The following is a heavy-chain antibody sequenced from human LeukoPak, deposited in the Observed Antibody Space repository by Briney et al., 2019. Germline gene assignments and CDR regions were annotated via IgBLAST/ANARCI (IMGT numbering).Heavy chain of an antibody. Sequence: GGSLRLSCAASGFAFSSFAMGWVPQSPGKGLEWLATINGGGNTTFYADSVKGRFTISRDNSKNTLYLPMDSLRPEDTAIYYCTKELHVAVAVADYYYFYMDVWGRGTAVTVSS. CDR3: TKELHVAVAVADYYYFYMDV. CDR2: INGGGNTT. CDR1: GFAFSSFA. D-gene: IGHD6-19*01. J-gene: IGHJ6*03. V-gene: IGHV3-23*01.